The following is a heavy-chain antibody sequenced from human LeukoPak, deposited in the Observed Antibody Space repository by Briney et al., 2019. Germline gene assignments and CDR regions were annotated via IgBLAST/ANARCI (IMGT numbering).Heavy chain of an antibody. CDR1: GGSISGYY. V-gene: IGHV4-59*08. CDR3: ARHGSSYSFDY. Sequence: SETLSLTCAVSGGSISGYYWSWIRQPPGKGLEWIDYISYSGSTNYNPSLKSRVTMSVDTSKNQFSRRLSSVTAADTAVYYCARHGSSYSFDYWGQGTLVTVSS. CDR2: ISYSGST. J-gene: IGHJ4*02. D-gene: IGHD6-13*01.